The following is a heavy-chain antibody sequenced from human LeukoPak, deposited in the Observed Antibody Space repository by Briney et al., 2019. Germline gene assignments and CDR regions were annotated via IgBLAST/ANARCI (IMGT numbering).Heavy chain of an antibody. V-gene: IGHV3-74*01. CDR1: GFTFSSYW. D-gene: IGHD5-12*01. CDR3: ARGVRTSSGYDSGI. Sequence: GGSLRLSCAASGFTFSSYWMHWVRQAPGRGLVWVSRINSDGSSTSYADSVKGRFTISRDNAKNTLYLQMNSLRAEDTAVYYCARGVRTSSGYDSGIWGQGTMVTVSS. J-gene: IGHJ3*02. CDR2: INSDGSST.